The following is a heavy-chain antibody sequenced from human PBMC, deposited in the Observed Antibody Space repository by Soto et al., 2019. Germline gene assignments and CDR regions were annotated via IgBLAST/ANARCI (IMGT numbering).Heavy chain of an antibody. CDR3: ARALSFGSGTFDY. Sequence: QVQLVQSGAEVKKPGASVKVSCKTSGYTFTAYYIHWVRQAPGQGLEWMGCINPDSGGTKYAQKFQGRVTMNRDTSITTAYMDLSSLRSDDTAFYYCARALSFGSGTFDYWGQGTLVTVSS. J-gene: IGHJ4*02. D-gene: IGHD1-26*01. CDR1: GYTFTAYY. CDR2: INPDSGGT. V-gene: IGHV1-2*02.